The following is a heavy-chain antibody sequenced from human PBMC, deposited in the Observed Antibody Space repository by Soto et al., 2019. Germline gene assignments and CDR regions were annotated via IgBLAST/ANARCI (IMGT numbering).Heavy chain of an antibody. CDR1: GFTFSSSA. J-gene: IGHJ4*02. D-gene: IGHD3-10*01. V-gene: IGHV3-30-3*01. Sequence: QVQLVESGGGVVQPGRSLRLSCAASGFTFSSSAMHWVRQAPGKGLEWVAGIAYDGSNKYHADSVKGRFTISRDNSKTTLYVQMNSLGGEDTAVYYCARDSPQGIDYWGQGALVTVSS. CDR3: ARDSPQGIDY. CDR2: IAYDGSNK.